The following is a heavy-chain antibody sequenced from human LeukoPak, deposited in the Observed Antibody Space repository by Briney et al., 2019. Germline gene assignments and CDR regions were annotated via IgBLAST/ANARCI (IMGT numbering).Heavy chain of an antibody. CDR3: ARDLGAYYGSGDNWFDP. CDR2: IIPILGIA. J-gene: IGHJ5*02. V-gene: IGHV1-69*04. Sequence: SVKVSRKASGGTFSSYAISWVRQAPGQGLEWMGRIIPILGIANYAQKFQGRVTITADKSTSTAYMELSSLRSEDTAVYYCARDLGAYYGSGDNWFDPWGQGTLVTVSS. D-gene: IGHD3-10*01. CDR1: GGTFSSYA.